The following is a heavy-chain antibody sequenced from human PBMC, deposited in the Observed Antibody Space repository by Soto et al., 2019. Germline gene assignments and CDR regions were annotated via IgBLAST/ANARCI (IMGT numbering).Heavy chain of an antibody. J-gene: IGHJ6*02. CDR2: ITWNSDSR. Sequence: VQVVESGGGLLQPGGSLRLSCAASGFTFDDYAMHWVRQAPGKGLEWVSGITWNSDSRGYADSVRGRFTISRDNAKSSLYLQMSSLGPEDTALYYCVRVPGYYGLDVWGQGTTVTVSS. V-gene: IGHV3-9*01. CDR1: GFTFDDYA. CDR3: VRVPGYYGLDV.